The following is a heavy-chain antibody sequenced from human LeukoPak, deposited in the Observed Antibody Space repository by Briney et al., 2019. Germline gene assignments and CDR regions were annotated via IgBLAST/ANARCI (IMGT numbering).Heavy chain of an antibody. V-gene: IGHV3-66*02. CDR1: GFTFSSYA. Sequence: GGSLRLSCAASGFTFSSYAMSWVRQAPGKGLGWVSVIYSGGSTYYADSVKGRFTISRANSKNTLYLQMNSLRAEDTAVYYCARESWGRSETYYDFWSGTDYYMDVWGKGTTVTVSS. D-gene: IGHD3-3*01. J-gene: IGHJ6*03. CDR2: IYSGGST. CDR3: ARESWGRSETYYDFWSGTDYYMDV.